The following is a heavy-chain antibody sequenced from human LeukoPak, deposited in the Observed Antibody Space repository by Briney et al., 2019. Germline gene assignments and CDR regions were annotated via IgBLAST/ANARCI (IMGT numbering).Heavy chain of an antibody. D-gene: IGHD3-3*01. Sequence: SETLSLTCTVSGGSINSYYWSWIRQPPGKGLEWIGYTYYSGSTNYNPSLKSRVTISVDTSKNQFSLKLSSVTAADTAVYYCARVSQKYYDFWSGPFDYWGQGTLVTVSS. J-gene: IGHJ4*02. CDR1: GGSINSYY. CDR3: ARVSQKYYDFWSGPFDY. V-gene: IGHV4-59*01. CDR2: TYYSGST.